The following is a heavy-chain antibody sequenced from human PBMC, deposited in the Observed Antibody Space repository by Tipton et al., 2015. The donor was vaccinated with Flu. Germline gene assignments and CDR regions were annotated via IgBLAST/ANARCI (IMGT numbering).Heavy chain of an antibody. J-gene: IGHJ6*02. D-gene: IGHD1-1*01. CDR1: GGSISTTIYY. CDR3: ARDLWNDRRAYYYYGVDV. V-gene: IGHV4-39*07. CDR2: IYYSGTT. Sequence: TLSLTCTVSGGSISTTIYYWGWVRQPPGKGLEWIGSIYYSGTTYYNPSLKSRVTISIDASKNQFSLDLTSLTAAGTAVYYCARDLWNDRRAYYYYGVDVWGQGTTVTVPS.